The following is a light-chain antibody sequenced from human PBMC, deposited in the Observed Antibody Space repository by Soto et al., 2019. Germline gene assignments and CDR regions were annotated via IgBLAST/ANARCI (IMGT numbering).Light chain of an antibody. CDR1: QTVSTTY. V-gene: IGKV3D-15*01. J-gene: IGKJ5*01. CDR3: QQDNSSAPVT. CDR2: GAS. Sequence: EIVLTKSPDTLSVCQGERAAGCCSASQTVSTTYLAWYQQKPGQAPRLLIYGASTRATGIPSRFSGSVRGTAFAPGFIIIRSEDFSVFPSQQDNSSAPVTCSGGTRLEIK.